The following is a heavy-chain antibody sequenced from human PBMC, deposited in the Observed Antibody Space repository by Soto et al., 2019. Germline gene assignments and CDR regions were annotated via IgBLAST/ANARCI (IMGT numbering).Heavy chain of an antibody. CDR1: GFTFSSYA. Sequence: QVQLVESGGGVVQPGRSLRLSCAASGFTFSSYAMHWVRQAPGKGLEWVAVISYDGSNKYYADSVKGRFTISRDNSKNTLYLQMNSLRAEDTAVYYCARDRDRLGATATFDYWGQGTLVTVSS. CDR2: ISYDGSNK. D-gene: IGHD1-26*01. CDR3: ARDRDRLGATATFDY. V-gene: IGHV3-30-3*01. J-gene: IGHJ4*02.